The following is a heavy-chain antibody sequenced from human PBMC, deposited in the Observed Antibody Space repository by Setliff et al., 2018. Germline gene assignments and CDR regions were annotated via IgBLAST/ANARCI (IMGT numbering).Heavy chain of an antibody. V-gene: IGHV4-34*01. Sequence: PSETLSLTCAVYGGSFSGHYWSWIRQSPGKGLEWIGEINHSGSTNYNPSLRSRVTVLVDTSKNQVSLRVISVTAADTAVYYCARRGVLILPGAFDVWGQGTVVTVSS. CDR3: ARRGVLILPGAFDV. CDR2: INHSGST. CDR1: GGSFSGHY. D-gene: IGHD3-3*01. J-gene: IGHJ3*01.